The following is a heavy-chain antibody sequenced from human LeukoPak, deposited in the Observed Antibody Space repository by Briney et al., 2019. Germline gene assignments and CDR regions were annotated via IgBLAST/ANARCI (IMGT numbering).Heavy chain of an antibody. D-gene: IGHD3-10*01. CDR3: ARAGSGSYYPYYYMDV. J-gene: IGHJ6*03. V-gene: IGHV3-13*01. CDR1: GFTFSSYD. CDR2: IGTAGDT. Sequence: PGGSLRLSCAASGFTFSSYDMHWVRQATGKGLEWVSPIGTAGDTYYPGSVKGRVTIPRENAKTSLYLQMNRLRAGGTAVYYCARAGSGSYYPYYYMDVWGKGTTVTISS.